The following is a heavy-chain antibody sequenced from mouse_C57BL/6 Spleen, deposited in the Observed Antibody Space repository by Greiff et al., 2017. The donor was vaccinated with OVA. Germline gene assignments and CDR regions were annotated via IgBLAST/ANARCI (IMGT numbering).Heavy chain of an antibody. CDR1: GYAFSSSW. V-gene: IGHV1-82*01. Sequence: VQLQQSGPELVKPGASVKISCKASGYAFSSSWMNWVKQRPGKGLEWIGRIYPGDGDTNYNGKFKGKATLTADKSSSTAYMQLSSLTSEDSAVYFCARTPHGSSPYYFDYWGQGTTLTVSS. D-gene: IGHD1-1*01. CDR3: ARTPHGSSPYYFDY. CDR2: IYPGDGDT. J-gene: IGHJ2*01.